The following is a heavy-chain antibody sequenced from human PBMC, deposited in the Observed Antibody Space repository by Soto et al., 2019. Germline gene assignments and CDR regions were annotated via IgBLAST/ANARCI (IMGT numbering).Heavy chain of an antibody. Sequence: PGGSLRLSCAASGFTFSNAWMSWVRQAPGKGLEWVGRIKSKTDGGTTDYAAPVKGRFTISRDDSKNTLYLQMNSLKTEDTAVYYCTTGLVRIVVVTAAGAFDIWGQGTMVTVSS. CDR3: TTGLVRIVVVTAAGAFDI. CDR1: GFTFSNAW. V-gene: IGHV3-15*01. D-gene: IGHD2-21*02. CDR2: IKSKTDGGTT. J-gene: IGHJ3*02.